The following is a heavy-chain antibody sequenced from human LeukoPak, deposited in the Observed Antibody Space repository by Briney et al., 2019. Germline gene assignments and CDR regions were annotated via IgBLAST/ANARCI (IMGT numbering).Heavy chain of an antibody. Sequence: PSQTLSLTCTVSGASISSGGYYWGWIRQHPEKGLEWIGYIYYSGTSYYNPSLKSRITISVDTSKNHFSLKLSSVTAADTAVYYCARSLSGTYATFDSWGQGTVVTVSS. CDR1: GASISSGGYY. CDR3: ARSLSGTYATFDS. CDR2: IYYSGTS. J-gene: IGHJ4*02. V-gene: IGHV4-31*03. D-gene: IGHD1-26*01.